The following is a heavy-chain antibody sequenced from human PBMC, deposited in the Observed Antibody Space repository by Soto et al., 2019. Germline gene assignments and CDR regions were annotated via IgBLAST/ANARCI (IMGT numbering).Heavy chain of an antibody. CDR2: IKQDGSEK. V-gene: IGHV3-7*01. J-gene: IGHJ6*03. Sequence: GGSLRLSCAASGFTFSSYWMSWVRQAPGKGLEWVANIKQDGSEKYYVDSVKGRFTISRDNAKNSLYLQMNSLRAEDTAVYYCAGEGVATVYYYYYYMDVWGKGTTVTVSS. CDR3: AGEGVATVYYYYYYMDV. D-gene: IGHD5-12*01. CDR1: GFTFSSYW.